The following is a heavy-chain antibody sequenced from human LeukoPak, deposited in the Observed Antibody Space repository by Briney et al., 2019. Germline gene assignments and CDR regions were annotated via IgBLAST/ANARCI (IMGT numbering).Heavy chain of an antibody. V-gene: IGHV4-39*01. CDR3: ATGDYGYYYYYMDV. J-gene: IGHJ6*03. CDR2: IYYSGST. D-gene: IGHD4-17*01. CDR1: GGSISSSSYY. Sequence: SETLSLTCTVSGGSISSSSYYWGWIRQPPGKGLEWIGSIYYSGSTYYNPSLKSRVTISVDTSKNQFSLELSSVTAADTAVYYCATGDYGYYYYYMDVWGKGTTVTVSS.